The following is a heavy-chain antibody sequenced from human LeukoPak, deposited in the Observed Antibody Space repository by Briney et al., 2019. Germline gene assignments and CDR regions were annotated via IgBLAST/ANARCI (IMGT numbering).Heavy chain of an antibody. D-gene: IGHD7-27*01. CDR3: ARMGTLSDWFDP. CDR1: EFTFSDYY. Sequence: PGGSLRLSCAASEFTFSDYYMSWIRQAPGKGLVWVSRINSDGSSTSYADSVKGRFTISRDNAKNTLYLQMNSLRAEDTAVYYCARMGTLSDWFDPWGQGTLVTVSS. V-gene: IGHV3-74*01. CDR2: INSDGSST. J-gene: IGHJ5*02.